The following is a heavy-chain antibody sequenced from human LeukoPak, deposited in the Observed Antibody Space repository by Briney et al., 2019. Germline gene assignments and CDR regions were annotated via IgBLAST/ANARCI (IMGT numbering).Heavy chain of an antibody. J-gene: IGHJ4*02. Sequence: GGSLRLSCAASGFTFGSYAMSWVRQAPGKGLEWVSAISGSGGSTYYADSVKGRFTISRDNSKNTLYLQMNSLRAEDTAVYYCAKDREPRYYYDSSGSCSDYWGQGTLVTVSS. D-gene: IGHD3-22*01. CDR2: ISGSGGST. CDR1: GFTFGSYA. V-gene: IGHV3-23*01. CDR3: AKDREPRYYYDSSGSCSDY.